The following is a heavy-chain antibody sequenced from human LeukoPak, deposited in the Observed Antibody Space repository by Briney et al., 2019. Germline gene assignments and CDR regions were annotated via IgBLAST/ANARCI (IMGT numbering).Heavy chain of an antibody. V-gene: IGHV3-23*01. D-gene: IGHD3-10*01. Sequence: GGSLRLSCAASGFTFSSYAMSWVRQAPGRGLEWVSAISGSGGSTYYADSVKGRFTISRDNSKNTLYLQMNSLRAEDTAVYYCAKDYQLLWFGELSGANDAFDIWGQGTMVTVSS. CDR1: GFTFSSYA. J-gene: IGHJ3*02. CDR2: ISGSGGST. CDR3: AKDYQLLWFGELSGANDAFDI.